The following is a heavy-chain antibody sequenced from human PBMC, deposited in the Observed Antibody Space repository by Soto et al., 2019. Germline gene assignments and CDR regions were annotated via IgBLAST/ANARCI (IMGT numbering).Heavy chain of an antibody. V-gene: IGHV1-69*18. J-gene: IGHJ6*02. Sequence: QVQLVQSGTEVKKPGASVKVSCKASGGTFSRSGFHWVRQAPGQGLEWMGMIVPSVNTTNYAQKFQARVTISADQFTSTVYMELRSLRSEDTAVYYCARCPQPPDTADPYAVDVWGQGTRVIVSS. CDR1: GGTFSRSG. CDR3: ARCPQPPDTADPYAVDV. CDR2: IVPSVNTT. D-gene: IGHD5-18*01.